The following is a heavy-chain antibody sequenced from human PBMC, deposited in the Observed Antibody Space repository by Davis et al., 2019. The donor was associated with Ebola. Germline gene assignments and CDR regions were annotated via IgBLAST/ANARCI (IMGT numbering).Heavy chain of an antibody. D-gene: IGHD2-15*01. CDR2: INPNSGGT. J-gene: IGHJ5*02. CDR1: GYTFTGYY. Sequence: AASVKVSCKASGYTFTGYYMHWVRQAPGQGLEWMGWINPNSGGTNYAQKFQGWATMTRDTSISTAYMELSRLRSDDTAVYYCARGVVPGNWFDPWGQGTLVTVSS. CDR3: ARGVVPGNWFDP. V-gene: IGHV1-2*04.